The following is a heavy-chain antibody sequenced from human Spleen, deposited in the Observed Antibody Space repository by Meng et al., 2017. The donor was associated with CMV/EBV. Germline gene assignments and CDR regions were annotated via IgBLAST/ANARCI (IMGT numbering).Heavy chain of an antibody. J-gene: IGHJ4*02. CDR1: GFTFSNYW. CDR2: IDIDVSPP. Sequence: EGAVVEAWGRLVQRVGSLNLSCAAVGFTFSNYWMNWIRPAPGTGLMGVSRIDIDVSPPPPPPSVPSLFPLSPAHPQITLFLHLPPLRAEATAVYYCTRDLHWNSVDYWGQGTLVTVSS. D-gene: IGHD1-7*01. V-gene: IGHV3-74*03. CDR3: TRDLHWNSVDY.